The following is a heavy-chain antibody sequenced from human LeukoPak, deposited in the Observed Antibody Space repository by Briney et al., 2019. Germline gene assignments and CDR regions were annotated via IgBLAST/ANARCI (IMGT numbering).Heavy chain of an antibody. D-gene: IGHD3-16*02. CDR1: GYTFTSYG. J-gene: IGHJ4*02. V-gene: IGHV1-3*04. CDR2: IDTGNGNT. Sequence: ASVKVSCKASGYTFTSYGMHWVRQAPGQRPEWMGWIDTGNGNTRYSQNFEDRVTITRDTSATTAYMQLSGLKPEDTAIYYCTRDRLGGGELSPPDYWGQGTLVIVSS. CDR3: TRDRLGGGELSPPDY.